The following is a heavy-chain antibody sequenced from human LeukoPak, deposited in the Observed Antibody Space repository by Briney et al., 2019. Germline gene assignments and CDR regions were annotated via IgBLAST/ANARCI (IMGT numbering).Heavy chain of an antibody. CDR3: ARGGYYDSSGYCWFDP. J-gene: IGHJ5*02. CDR2: INHSGST. CDR1: GGSFSGYY. V-gene: IGHV4-34*01. Sequence: SETLSLTCAVYGGSFSGYYRSWIRQPPGKGLEWIGEINHSGSTNYNPSLKSRVTISVDTSKNQFSLKLSSVTAADTAVYYCARGGYYDSSGYCWFDPWGQGTLVTVSS. D-gene: IGHD3-22*01.